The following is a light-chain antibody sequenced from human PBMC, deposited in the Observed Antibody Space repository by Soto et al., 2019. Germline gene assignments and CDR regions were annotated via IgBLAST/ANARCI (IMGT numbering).Light chain of an antibody. J-gene: IGKJ4*01. Sequence: DSQMTQSPSSLSASVGGRVTITCQASQEISNYLNWYQQKPGKAPKLLIYDASNLETGVPSRFSGSGSGTDFTFTISSLQPEDIATYYCQQYDNLPLTFGGGTKVDIK. CDR1: QEISNY. V-gene: IGKV1-33*01. CDR2: DAS. CDR3: QQYDNLPLT.